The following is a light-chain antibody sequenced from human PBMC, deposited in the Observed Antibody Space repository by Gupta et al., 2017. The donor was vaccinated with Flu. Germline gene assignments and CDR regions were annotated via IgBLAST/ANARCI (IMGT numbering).Light chain of an antibody. CDR2: MAS. J-gene: IGKJ4*01. CDR3: QQYSRFST. Sequence: DIQMTQSPSTLSASVGDTVTITCRASQSISTWLAWYQQIPGRAPKLLIYMASALETGVPSRFSGSGAGTEFTLTTSSLQPDDFATYYCQQYSRFSTFGGGTKVEIK. V-gene: IGKV1-5*03. CDR1: QSISTW.